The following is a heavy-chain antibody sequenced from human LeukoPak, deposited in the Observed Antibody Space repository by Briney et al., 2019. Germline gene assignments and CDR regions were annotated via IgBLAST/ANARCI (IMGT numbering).Heavy chain of an antibody. J-gene: IGHJ6*03. CDR2: IYYSGST. CDR1: GGSISSYY. V-gene: IGHV4-59*01. Sequence: SETLSLTCTVSGGSISSYYWSWIRQPPGKGLEWIGYIYYSGSTNYNPPLKSRVTISVDTSKNQFSLKLSSVTAADTAVYYCAREIVLADFWSGYYTTSYYMDVWGKGTTVTVSS. D-gene: IGHD3-3*01. CDR3: AREIVLADFWSGYYTTSYYMDV.